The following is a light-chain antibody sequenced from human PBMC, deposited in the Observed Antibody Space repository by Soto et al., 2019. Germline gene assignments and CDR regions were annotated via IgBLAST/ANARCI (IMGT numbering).Light chain of an antibody. Sequence: QSALTEPPSASGSPGQSVTISCTGTSSDVGGYNFVSWYQHHPGKAPKLIIYEVNKRPSGVPNRFSGSKSGNTASLTVSGLQAEDEGDYYCNSYAGSNIYVFGPGTKLTVL. CDR3: NSYAGSNIYV. J-gene: IGLJ1*01. CDR1: SSDVGGYNF. V-gene: IGLV2-8*01. CDR2: EVN.